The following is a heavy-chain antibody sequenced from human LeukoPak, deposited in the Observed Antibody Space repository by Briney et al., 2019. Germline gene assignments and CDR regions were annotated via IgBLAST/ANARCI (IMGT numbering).Heavy chain of an antibody. J-gene: IGHJ4*02. CDR1: GFTFRGYG. CDR3: ARDLGRVLFDY. Sequence: GGALRLSCAASGFTFRGYGMHRVRQAPGKGLGWVAVIWYDGSNKYYADSVKGRFTISRDNSKNTLYLQMNSLRAEDTAVYYCARDLGRVLFDYWGQGTLVTVSS. CDR2: IWYDGSNK. V-gene: IGHV3-33*01. D-gene: IGHD3-16*01.